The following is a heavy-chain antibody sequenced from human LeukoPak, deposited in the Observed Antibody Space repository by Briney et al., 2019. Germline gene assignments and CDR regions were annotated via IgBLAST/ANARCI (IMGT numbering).Heavy chain of an antibody. V-gene: IGHV3-53*01. Sequence: GGSLRLSCAASGFTVSSNYMSWVRQAPGKGLEWVSVIYSGGSTYYADSVKGRFTISRDNSKNTLYLQMNSLRRGDAGVYLCARAASRLGRYLHLRRRGTLVTVSS. CDR2: IYSGGST. CDR3: ARAASRLGRYLHL. D-gene: IGHD6-13*01. CDR1: GFTVSSNY. J-gene: IGHJ2*01.